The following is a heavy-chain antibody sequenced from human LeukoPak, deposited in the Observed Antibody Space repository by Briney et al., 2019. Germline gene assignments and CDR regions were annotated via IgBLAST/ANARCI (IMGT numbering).Heavy chain of an antibody. V-gene: IGHV3-30-3*01. D-gene: IGHD2-2*02. J-gene: IGHJ4*02. CDR1: GFTFSSYA. CDR2: ISYDGSNK. CDR3: ASDGLYRVFDY. Sequence: GGSLRLSCAASGFTFSSYAMSWVRQAPGKGLEWVAVISYDGSNKYYADSVKGRFTISRDNSKNTLYLQMNSLRAEDTAVYYCASDGLYRVFDYWGQGTLVTVSS.